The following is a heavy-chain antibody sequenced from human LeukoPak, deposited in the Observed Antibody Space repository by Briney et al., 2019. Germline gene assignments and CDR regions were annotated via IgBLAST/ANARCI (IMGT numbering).Heavy chain of an antibody. CDR1: GFTFSSYG. Sequence: GGTLRLSCAASGFTFSSYGMSWVRQAPGKGLEWVSAISGSGGSTYYADSVKGRFTISRDNSKNTLYLQMNSLRAEDTAVYYCVKGAEWELLRYFDYWGQGTLVTVSS. D-gene: IGHD1-26*01. CDR3: VKGAEWELLRYFDY. CDR2: ISGSGGST. V-gene: IGHV3-23*01. J-gene: IGHJ4*02.